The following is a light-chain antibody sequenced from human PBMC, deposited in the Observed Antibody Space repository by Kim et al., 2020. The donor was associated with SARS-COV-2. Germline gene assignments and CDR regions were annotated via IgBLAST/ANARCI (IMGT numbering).Light chain of an antibody. J-gene: IGKJ1*01. CDR3: LQRDWPWT. CDR1: QSVYNY. V-gene: IGKV3-11*01. CDR2: DAS. Sequence: EVVLTQSPVTLSLSPGERATLSCRASQSVYNYLAWYQQKPGQAPRLLIYDASNRATDIPARFSGSGSGTDFTLTISSLEPEDSAVYYCLQRDWPWTFGQGTKVDIK.